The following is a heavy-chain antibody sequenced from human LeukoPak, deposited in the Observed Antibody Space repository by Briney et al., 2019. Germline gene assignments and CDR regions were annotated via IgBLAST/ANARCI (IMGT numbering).Heavy chain of an antibody. CDR3: ARGRYGTISRGWFDP. CDR2: IYYSRTT. D-gene: IGHD1-1*01. J-gene: IGHJ5*02. CDR1: GGSISSYY. Sequence: PSETLSLTCTVSGGSISSYYWSWIRQPPGKGLEWIGYIYYSRTTNYNSSLKSRVTISVDTSKKQFSLKLSSVTAADTAVYYCARGRYGTISRGWFDPWGQGTLVTVSS. V-gene: IGHV4-59*01.